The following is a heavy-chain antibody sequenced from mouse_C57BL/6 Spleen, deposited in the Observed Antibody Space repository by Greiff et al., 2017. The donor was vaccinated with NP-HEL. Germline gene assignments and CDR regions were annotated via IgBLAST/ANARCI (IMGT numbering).Heavy chain of an antibody. CDR3: ARSTTVGATDCDY. CDR2: IHPNSGST. CDR1: GYTFTSYW. D-gene: IGHD1-1*01. Sequence: QVQLKQPGAELVKPGASVKLSCKASGYTFTSYWMHWVKQRPGQGLEWIGMIHPNSGSTNYNEKFKSKATLTVDKSSSTAYMQRSSLTSEDSAVYYSARSTTVGATDCDYWGQGTTLTVSS. V-gene: IGHV1-64*01. J-gene: IGHJ2*01.